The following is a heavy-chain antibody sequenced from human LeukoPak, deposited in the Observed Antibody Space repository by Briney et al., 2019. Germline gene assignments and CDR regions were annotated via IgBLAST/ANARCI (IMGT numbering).Heavy chain of an antibody. CDR1: GFTFSNYG. CDR3: ATNSNYNFDS. V-gene: IGHV3-30*02. D-gene: IGHD4-11*01. CDR2: IRYDGSNK. Sequence: GGSLRLSCAASGFTFSNYGMHWVRQAPGKGLEWVAFIRYDGSNKYYTASVKGRFTISRDNSKNTLYLQMNSLRPEDTAVYYCATNSNYNFDSWGQGILVTVSS. J-gene: IGHJ4*02.